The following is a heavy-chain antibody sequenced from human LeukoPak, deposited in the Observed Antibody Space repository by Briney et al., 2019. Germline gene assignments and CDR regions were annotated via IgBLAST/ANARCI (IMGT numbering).Heavy chain of an antibody. V-gene: IGHV3-53*01. D-gene: IGHD5-24*01. CDR2: IYGGGNI. CDR3: ARGAGYNYPYYFDY. CDR1: GFTVSSNY. Sequence: GGSLRLSCAASGFTVSSNYMNWVRQAPGKGLEWVSVIYGGGNIYYADSVKGRFTISRDNSKNTLYLQMNSLRAEDTAVYYCARGAGYNYPYYFDYWGQGTLATVSS. J-gene: IGHJ4*02.